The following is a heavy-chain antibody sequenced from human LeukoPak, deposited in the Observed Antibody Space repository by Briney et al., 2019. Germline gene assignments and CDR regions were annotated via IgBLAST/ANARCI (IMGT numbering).Heavy chain of an antibody. CDR1: GFTFSNYA. V-gene: IGHV3-23*01. J-gene: IGHJ4*02. CDR2: ISGSGGST. Sequence: GGSLRLSCVVSGFTFSNYAMSWVRQAPGKGLEWVSAISGSGGSTYYADSVKGRFTISRDNSKNTLYLQMNSLRAEDTAVYYCAKAGYYGSGSYYNVLGYWGQGTLVTVSS. CDR3: AKAGYYGSGSYYNVLGY. D-gene: IGHD3-10*01.